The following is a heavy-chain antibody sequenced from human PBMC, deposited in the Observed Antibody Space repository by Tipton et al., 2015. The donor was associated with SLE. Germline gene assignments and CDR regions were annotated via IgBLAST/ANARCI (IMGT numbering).Heavy chain of an antibody. D-gene: IGHD7-27*01. CDR1: GGSFSGYY. CDR3: AYPGELDAFEI. Sequence: AGLVKPSETLSLTCAVYGGSFSGYYWSWIRQPLGKRLEWIGEINHSGSTNYNPSLKSRVTISVDTSKKQFSLKLSSVTAADTAVYYCAYPGELDAFEIWGQGTMVTVSS. CDR2: INHSGST. J-gene: IGHJ3*02. V-gene: IGHV4-34*01.